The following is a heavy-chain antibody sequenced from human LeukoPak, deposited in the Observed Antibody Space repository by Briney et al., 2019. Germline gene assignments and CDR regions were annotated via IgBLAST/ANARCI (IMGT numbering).Heavy chain of an antibody. CDR1: GFTFDDYA. CDR2: ISWNRGSI. J-gene: IGHJ3*02. V-gene: IGHV3-9*01. D-gene: IGHD3-9*01. Sequence: GGSLRLSCAASGFTFDDYAMHWVRQAPGKGLEWVSGISWNRGSIGYADSVKGRFTISRDNAKNSLYLQMNSLRAEDTALYYCAKDIISRHFDWFDAFDIWGQGTMVTVSS. CDR3: AKDIISRHFDWFDAFDI.